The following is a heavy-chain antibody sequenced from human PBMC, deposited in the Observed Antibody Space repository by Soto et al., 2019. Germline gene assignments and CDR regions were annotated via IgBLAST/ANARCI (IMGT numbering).Heavy chain of an antibody. CDR2: IWYDGNKK. D-gene: IGHD4-4*01. J-gene: IGHJ4*02. V-gene: IGHV3-33*01. CDR1: GLTFSNYG. Sequence: QVQLVESGGGVVQPGTSLRLSCAATGLTFSNYGMHWVRQAPGKGLEWVAVIWYDGNKKYYADSVKGRFTISRDNSKNTLNLEMNSLRAEDTAVYYGARDRIGYSNDGGWGDNWGQGTLVTVSS. CDR3: ARDRIGYSNDGGWGDN.